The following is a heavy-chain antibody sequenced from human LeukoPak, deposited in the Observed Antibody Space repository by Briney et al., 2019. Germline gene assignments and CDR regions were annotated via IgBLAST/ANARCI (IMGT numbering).Heavy chain of an antibody. J-gene: IGHJ4*02. V-gene: IGHV4-34*01. CDR1: GASFSGYY. D-gene: IGHD3-22*01. CDR3: ARDPYYHSGGSYHVDY. CDR2: INYSAST. Sequence: SETLSLTCAVYGASFSGYYWSWIRQPPGKGLEWIGDINYSASTNYNPSLKSRVTISVDMSKNQFSLKLRSVTAADTAVYYCARDPYYHSGGSYHVDYWGQGTLVTVSS.